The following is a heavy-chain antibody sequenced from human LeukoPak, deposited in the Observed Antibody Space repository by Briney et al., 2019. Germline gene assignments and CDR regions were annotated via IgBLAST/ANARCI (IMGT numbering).Heavy chain of an antibody. CDR2: ISGSGGST. CDR1: GFTFSSYA. CDR3: TRHREEVDY. V-gene: IGHV3-23*01. Sequence: GGSLRLSCAASGFTFSSYAMSWVRQAPGKGLEWVSAISGSGGSTYYADSVKGRFTISRDNSKNTLYLQMNSLKTEDTAVYYCTRHREEVDYWGQGTLVTVSS. J-gene: IGHJ4*02. D-gene: IGHD3-10*01.